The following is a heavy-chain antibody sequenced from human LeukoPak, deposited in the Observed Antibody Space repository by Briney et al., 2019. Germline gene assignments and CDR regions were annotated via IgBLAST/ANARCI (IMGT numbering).Heavy chain of an antibody. CDR2: IYYSGST. D-gene: IGHD5-18*01. CDR1: GGSISSYY. CDR3: ARRGYSYGLDY. Sequence: PSETLSLTCAVSGGSISSYYWSWIRQPPGKGLEWIGYIYYSGSTNYNPSLKSRVTISVDTSKNQFSLKLSSVTAADTAVYYCARRGYSYGLDYWGQGTLVTVSS. V-gene: IGHV4-59*01. J-gene: IGHJ4*02.